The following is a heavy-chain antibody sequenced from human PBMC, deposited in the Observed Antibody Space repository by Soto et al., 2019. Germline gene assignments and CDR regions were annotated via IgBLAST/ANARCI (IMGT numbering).Heavy chain of an antibody. CDR1: GYTFTSYY. Sequence: ASVKVSCKASGYTFTSYYMHWVRQAPGQGLEWMGIINPSGGSTSYAQKFQGRVTMTRDTSTSTVYMELSSLRSEDTAVYYCARDDVAATRRDAFDIWGQGTMVTVSS. CDR3: ARDDVAATRRDAFDI. J-gene: IGHJ3*02. CDR2: INPSGGST. V-gene: IGHV1-46*01. D-gene: IGHD2-15*01.